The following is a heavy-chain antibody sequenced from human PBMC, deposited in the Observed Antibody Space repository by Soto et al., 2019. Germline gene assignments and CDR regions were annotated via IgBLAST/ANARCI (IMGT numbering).Heavy chain of an antibody. J-gene: IGHJ4*02. D-gene: IGHD6-19*01. CDR1: GDSISRNTAA. V-gene: IGHV6-1*01. CDR3: ARGEHGMEVATFDS. CDR2: TYYRSKWCF. Sequence: SQTLSLTCVISGDSISRNTAAWNWIRRSPSRGLEWLGRTYYRSKWCFDYAVSLKSRITINPDTSRNQVSLQLSSVTPEDTAVYYCARGEHGMEVATFDSWGQGTRVTVSS.